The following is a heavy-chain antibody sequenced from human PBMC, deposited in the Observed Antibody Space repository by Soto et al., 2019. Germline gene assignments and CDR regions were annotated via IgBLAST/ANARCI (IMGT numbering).Heavy chain of an antibody. CDR1: GGSISSGGYY. Sequence: SETLSLTXTVSGGSISSGGYYWSWIRQHPGKGLEWIGYIYYSGSTYYNPSLKSRVTISVDTSKNQFSLKLSSVTAADTAVYYCPRVVVGATRDYYYGMDVWGQGTTVTVSS. CDR3: PRVVVGATRDYYYGMDV. V-gene: IGHV4-31*02. J-gene: IGHJ6*02. D-gene: IGHD1-26*01. CDR2: IYYSGST.